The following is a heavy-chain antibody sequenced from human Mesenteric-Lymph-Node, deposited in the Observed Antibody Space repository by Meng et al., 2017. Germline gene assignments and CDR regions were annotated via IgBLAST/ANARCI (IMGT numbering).Heavy chain of an antibody. J-gene: IGHJ5*02. V-gene: IGHV4-4*02. D-gene: IGHD4-17*01. CDR2: VYHRGDT. CDR3: ARTNYGDYNWFDP. Sequence: QGQPQESGPGLVKPSGTLSLTCTVSGDSISSDIWWSWVRQPPGKGLEWIGEVYHRGDTNYNPSLKSRVAISIDTSKNQFSLKLTSVTAADTAVYFCARTNYGDYNWFDPWGQGTLVTVSS. CDR1: GDSISSDIW.